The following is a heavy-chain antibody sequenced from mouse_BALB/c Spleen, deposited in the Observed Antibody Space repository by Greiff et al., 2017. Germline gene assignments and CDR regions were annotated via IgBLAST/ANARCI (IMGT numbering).Heavy chain of an antibody. Sequence: QVQLKESGAELVKPGASVKLSCKASGYTFTSYWMHWVKQRPGQGLEWIGEINPSNGRTNYNEKFKSKATLTVDKSSSTAYMQLSSLTSEDSAVYYCASLYAYYFDYWGQGTTLTVSS. CDR3: ASLYAYYFDY. D-gene: IGHD2-3*01. CDR2: INPSNGRT. V-gene: IGHV1S81*02. J-gene: IGHJ2*01. CDR1: GYTFTSYW.